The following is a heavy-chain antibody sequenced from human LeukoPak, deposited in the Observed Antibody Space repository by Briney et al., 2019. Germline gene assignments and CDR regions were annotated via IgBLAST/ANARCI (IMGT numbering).Heavy chain of an antibody. CDR1: GFTFSSYG. Sequence: PGGSLRLSCAASGFTFSSYGMHWVRQAPGKGLERVAVIWYDGSNKYYADSVKGRFTISRDNSKNTLYLQMNSLRAEDTAVYYCARDRSTVTALDYWGQGTLVTVSS. CDR3: ARDRSTVTALDY. V-gene: IGHV3-33*01. J-gene: IGHJ4*02. CDR2: IWYDGSNK. D-gene: IGHD2-21*02.